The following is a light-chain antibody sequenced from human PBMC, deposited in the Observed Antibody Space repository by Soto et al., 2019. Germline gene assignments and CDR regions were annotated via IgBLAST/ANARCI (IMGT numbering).Light chain of an antibody. Sequence: IQLTQYTSFLSASVRYRLNITFRASQDFSNYLAWYQQKPGEAPKLLIYVASTLHSGLPSRFSGSGSGTEFTLTISSLQPEDFATYYCQQYNSYPWKCGKGTKVDIK. CDR1: QDFSNY. CDR3: QQYNSYPWK. J-gene: IGKJ1*01. V-gene: IGKV1-9*01. CDR2: VAS.